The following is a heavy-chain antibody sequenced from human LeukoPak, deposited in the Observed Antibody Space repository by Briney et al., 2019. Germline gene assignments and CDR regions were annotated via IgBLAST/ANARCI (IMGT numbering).Heavy chain of an antibody. CDR2: ISGSGGST. J-gene: IGHJ4*02. CDR1: GFTFSSYA. Sequence: GGSLRLSCAASGFTFSSYAMNWVRQAPGKGLEWVSAISGSGGSTYYADSVKGQFTISRDNSKNTLYLQMNSLRAEDTAVYYCAKDIGRFSAYWGQGTLVTVSS. D-gene: IGHD3-3*01. V-gene: IGHV3-23*01. CDR3: AKDIGRFSAY.